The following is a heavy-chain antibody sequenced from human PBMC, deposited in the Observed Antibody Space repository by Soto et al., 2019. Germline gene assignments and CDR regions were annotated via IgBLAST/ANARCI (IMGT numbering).Heavy chain of an antibody. Sequence: PGGSLRLSCAASGFTFTGSAVHWVRQASGKGLEWVGQIRSKSNSYGTVYAASVKGRFTIARDDAKSTAYLEMSSLRTEDTAVYFCAGGDDSHDYFDYWGQGTLVTVSS. CDR1: GFTFTGSA. J-gene: IGHJ4*02. CDR2: IRSKSNSYGT. CDR3: AGGDDSHDYFDY. V-gene: IGHV3-73*01. D-gene: IGHD2-21*02.